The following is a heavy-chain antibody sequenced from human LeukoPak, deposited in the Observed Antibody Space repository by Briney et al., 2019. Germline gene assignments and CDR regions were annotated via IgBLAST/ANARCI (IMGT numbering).Heavy chain of an antibody. D-gene: IGHD1-26*01. Sequence: GGSLRLSCATSGFTFDDYAMHWVRQAPGKGLEWVSGISWNSGSIGYADSAKGRFTISRDNAKNSLYLEMNSLRAEDTAVYYCAKAGSYGDYFDYWGQGTLVTVSS. V-gene: IGHV3-9*01. CDR3: AKAGSYGDYFDY. J-gene: IGHJ4*02. CDR2: ISWNSGSI. CDR1: GFTFDDYA.